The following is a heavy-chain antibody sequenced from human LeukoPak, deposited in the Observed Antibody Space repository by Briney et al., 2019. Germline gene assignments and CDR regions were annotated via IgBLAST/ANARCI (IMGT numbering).Heavy chain of an antibody. CDR1: GGTFSIYA. Sequence: ASVKVSCKAAGGTFSIYAISWVRQAPGQGPGWMGRIIPILGIANYAQKFQGRVTITADKSTSTAYMKLSSLRTEDTDGYNCARDDVDPWGQGTLVTVSS. CDR3: ARDDVDP. V-gene: IGHV1-69*04. J-gene: IGHJ5*02. CDR2: IIPILGIA.